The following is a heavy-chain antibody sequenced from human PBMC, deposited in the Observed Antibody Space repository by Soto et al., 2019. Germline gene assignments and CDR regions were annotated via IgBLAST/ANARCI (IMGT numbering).Heavy chain of an antibody. CDR1: GGSISSYY. V-gene: IGHV4-59*01. J-gene: IGHJ1*01. D-gene: IGHD3-22*01. Sequence: SETLSLTCNVSGGSISSYYWSWIRQPPGKGLEWIGYVYYSGSTNYNPSLKSRVTISIDTSKNQFSLKLSSVTAADTAVYYCAADQGGDSSGYYYDAEYFQHWGQGTLVTVSS. CDR2: VYYSGST. CDR3: AADQGGDSSGYYYDAEYFQH.